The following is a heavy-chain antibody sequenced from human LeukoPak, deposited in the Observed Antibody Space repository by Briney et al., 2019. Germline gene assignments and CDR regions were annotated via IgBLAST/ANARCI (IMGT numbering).Heavy chain of an antibody. J-gene: IGHJ4*02. CDR2: IRGDGATK. Sequence: GRSLRLSCAASGFTFSSYAMHWVRQAPGKGLEWVSAIRGDGATKFYADSVKGRFTVSRDNSKNTVYLQMNSLRAEDTAVYYCAKDQSRDYFRGADYWGQGTLVTVSS. V-gene: IGHV3-23*01. CDR3: AKDQSRDYFRGADY. D-gene: IGHD2/OR15-2a*01. CDR1: GFTFSSYA.